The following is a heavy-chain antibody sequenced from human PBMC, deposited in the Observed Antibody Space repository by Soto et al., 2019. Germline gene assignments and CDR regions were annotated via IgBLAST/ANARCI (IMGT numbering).Heavy chain of an antibody. J-gene: IGHJ5*02. CDR3: VRDRHPITTSCYGNCFDP. CDR2: INRDASHT. D-gene: IGHD2-2*01. CDR1: GFTFSTYW. V-gene: IGHV3-74*01. Sequence: GGSLRLSCAASGFTFSTYWMHWSRQVPGKGLEWVSRINRDASHTYYADSVKGRFTISRDNAKNTLHLEMNSLRAEDTAVYYCVRDRHPITTSCYGNCFDPCRQGTLVIFCS.